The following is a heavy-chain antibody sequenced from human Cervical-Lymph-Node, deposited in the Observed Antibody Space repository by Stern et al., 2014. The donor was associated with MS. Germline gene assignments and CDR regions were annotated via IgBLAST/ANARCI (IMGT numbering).Heavy chain of an antibody. V-gene: IGHV2-70*11. CDR1: GFSLNTPGMC. D-gene: IGHD2-2*01. CDR2: IGWDGDK. J-gene: IGHJ6*02. CDR3: ARLEVPTSPGFHYYYYAMDV. Sequence: ESGPALVRPTQTLTLTCTFSGFSLNTPGMCVTWIRQPPGQALEWLASIGWDGDKYYSTSLKTRLTVSKDTSKNQVVLRMTNMDPVDTATYYCARLEVPTSPGFHYYYYAMDVWGQGTTVTVSS.